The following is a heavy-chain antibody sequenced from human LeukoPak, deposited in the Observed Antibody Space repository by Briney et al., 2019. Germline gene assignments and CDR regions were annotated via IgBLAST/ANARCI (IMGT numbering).Heavy chain of an antibody. V-gene: IGHV3-48*03. CDR3: ARDYGGSSPFDY. D-gene: IGHD4-23*01. CDR1: GFTFSNYE. CDR2: ISSSSSDI. J-gene: IGHJ4*02. Sequence: HPGGSLRLSCAASGFTFSNYEMHWVRQAPGKGLEWVSYISSSSSDIYYAHSVKGRFTISRDNAKNSLYLHMNSLRGEDTAVYYCARDYGGSSPFDYWGQGTLVTVSS.